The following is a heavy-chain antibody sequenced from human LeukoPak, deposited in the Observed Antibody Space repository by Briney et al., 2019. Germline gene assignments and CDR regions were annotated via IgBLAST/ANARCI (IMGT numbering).Heavy chain of an antibody. Sequence: GGSLRLSCAASGFTFSSYEMNWVRQAPGKGLEWVSFISSSSNYIYYADSVKGRFTISRDNAKNSLYLQMNSLRVEDTAVYYCVRDQYEGICPDSWGQGTLVTVSS. CDR2: ISSSSNYI. V-gene: IGHV3-21*01. CDR1: GFTFSSYE. CDR3: VRDQYEGICPDS. D-gene: IGHD2/OR15-2a*01. J-gene: IGHJ5*01.